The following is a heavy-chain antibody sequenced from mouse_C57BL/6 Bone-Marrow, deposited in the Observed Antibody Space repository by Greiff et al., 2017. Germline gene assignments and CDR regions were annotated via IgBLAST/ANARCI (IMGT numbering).Heavy chain of an antibody. D-gene: IGHD2-3*01. J-gene: IGHJ2*01. Sequence: QSGTVLARPGASVKMSCTTSGYTFTSYWMHWVKQRPGQGLEWIGAIYPGNSDTSYNQKFKGKAKLTAVTSASTAYMELSSLTNEDSAVDYCTRDGYDGYPLDYWGQGTTLTVSS. CDR2: IYPGNSDT. V-gene: IGHV1-5*01. CDR1: GYTFTSYW. CDR3: TRDGYDGYPLDY.